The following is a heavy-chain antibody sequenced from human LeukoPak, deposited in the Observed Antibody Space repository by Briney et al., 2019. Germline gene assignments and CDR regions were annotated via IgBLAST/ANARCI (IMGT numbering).Heavy chain of an antibody. V-gene: IGHV3-33*01. D-gene: IGHD3-22*01. CDR3: ARDSSGYYEYFQH. CDR2: IWYDGSNK. Sequence: GGSLRLSCAASGFTFSSYGMHWVRQAPGKGLEWVAVIWYDGSNKYYADSVKGRFTISRDNSKNTLYLQMNSLRAEDTAVYYCARDSSGYYEYFQHWGQGTLVTVSS. CDR1: GFTFSSYG. J-gene: IGHJ1*01.